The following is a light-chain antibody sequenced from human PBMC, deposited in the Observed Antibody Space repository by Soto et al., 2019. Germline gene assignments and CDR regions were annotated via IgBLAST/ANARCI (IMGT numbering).Light chain of an antibody. CDR2: EDI. J-gene: IGLJ1*01. CDR1: SSDVGSYNL. V-gene: IGLV2-23*01. Sequence: QSALTQPASVSGSPGQSITISCTGTSSDVGSYNLLSWYQHHPGKAPKLIIYEDIKGPSGVSNRFSGSKSGNTASLRISGLQAEDEADYYCYTYAGGSTDLFGTGTKLTVL. CDR3: YTYAGGSTDL.